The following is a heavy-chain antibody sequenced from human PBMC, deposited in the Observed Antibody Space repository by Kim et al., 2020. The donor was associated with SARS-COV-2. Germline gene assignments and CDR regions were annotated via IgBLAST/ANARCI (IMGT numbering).Heavy chain of an antibody. CDR1: GFTFRRLA. Sequence: GESLKISCIASGFTFRRLAMSWVRQAAGKGLEWVATISASGAYYADSVTGRFTISRDNSKDTLYLQMNSLRDEDTAVYYCAKDHDSSGYPTFDYWGQG. V-gene: IGHV3-23*01. J-gene: IGHJ4*02. CDR3: AKDHDSSGYPTFDY. CDR2: ISASGA. D-gene: IGHD3-22*01.